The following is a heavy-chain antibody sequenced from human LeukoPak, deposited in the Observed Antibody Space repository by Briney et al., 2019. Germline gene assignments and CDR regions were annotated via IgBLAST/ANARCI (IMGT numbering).Heavy chain of an antibody. CDR1: GDSISTYH. Sequence: SETLSLTCSVSGDSISTYHWNWIRKPPGKGLEWIGYMQSTGNSNYNPSLKSRVSMSVETSKNRIVLDLSSVTAADTAVYYCARDKRHSYGRYFDHWGQGLLVTVSS. CDR3: ARDKRHSYGRYFDH. V-gene: IGHV4-59*01. J-gene: IGHJ4*02. CDR2: MQSTGNS. D-gene: IGHD5-18*01.